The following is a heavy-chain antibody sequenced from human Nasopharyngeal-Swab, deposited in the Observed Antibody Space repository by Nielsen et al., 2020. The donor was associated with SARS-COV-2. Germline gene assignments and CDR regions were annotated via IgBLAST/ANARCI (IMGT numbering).Heavy chain of an antibody. V-gene: IGHV1-46*01. CDR2: INPSGGST. D-gene: IGHD2-2*01. CDR1: GYTFTSYY. CDR3: ARNIVVVPAAVLYYYYGMDV. Sequence: ASVQVSCKASGYTFTSYYMHWVRQAPGQGLEWMGIINPSGGSTSYAQKFQGRVTITRDTSTSTVYMELNSLRSEDTAVYYCARNIVVVPAAVLYYYYGMDVWGQGTTVTVSS. J-gene: IGHJ6*02.